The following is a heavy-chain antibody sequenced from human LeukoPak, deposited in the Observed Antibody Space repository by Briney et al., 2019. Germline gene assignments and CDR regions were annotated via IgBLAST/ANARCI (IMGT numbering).Heavy chain of an antibody. CDR2: IAHHGSNK. CDR3: AKDGSWSCTD. D-gene: IGHD2-8*02. CDR1: GFTFSSYA. V-gene: IGHV3-30*02. Sequence: PGGSLRLSCAASGFTFSSYAIHWVRQGRGKGLEWVAYIAHHGSNKYYADSVKGRFTISRDNSKRTLYLQMSSLRADDTAVYYCAKDGSWSCTDWGQGTLVTVSS. J-gene: IGHJ4*02.